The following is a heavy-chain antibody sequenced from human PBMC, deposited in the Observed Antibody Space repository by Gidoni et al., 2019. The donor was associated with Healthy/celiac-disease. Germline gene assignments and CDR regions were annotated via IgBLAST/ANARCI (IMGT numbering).Heavy chain of an antibody. J-gene: IGHJ4*02. CDR3: ARGGMSAEWLLLPLDY. V-gene: IGHV1-18*01. CDR1: RYTFTSYG. Sequence: QVQLVQSGAEVKKPGASVTVYSQASRYTFTSYGISWVRQAPGQGREWMGWISAYKGNTNDAQKLQGRVTMTTDTSTSTAYMELRSLRADDTAVDYCARGGMSAEWLLLPLDYWGQGTLVTVSS. CDR2: ISAYKGNT. D-gene: IGHD3-22*01.